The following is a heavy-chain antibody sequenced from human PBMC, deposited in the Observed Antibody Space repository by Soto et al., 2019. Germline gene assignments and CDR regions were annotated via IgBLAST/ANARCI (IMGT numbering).Heavy chain of an antibody. V-gene: IGHV3-7*03. CDR3: ARSKYYDFWTTDDAFDI. CDR2: IKQDGSEK. CDR1: GFTFKNYA. Sequence: PGGSLRLSCAASGFTFKNYAMHWVRQAPGKGLEWVANIKQDGSEKYYVDSVKGRFTISRDNAKNSLYLQMNSLRAEDTAVYYCARSKYYDFWTTDDAFDIWGQGTMVTVSS. D-gene: IGHD3-3*01. J-gene: IGHJ3*02.